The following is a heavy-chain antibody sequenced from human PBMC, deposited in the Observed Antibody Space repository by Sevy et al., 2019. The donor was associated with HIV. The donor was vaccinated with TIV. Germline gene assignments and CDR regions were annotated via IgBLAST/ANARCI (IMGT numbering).Heavy chain of an antibody. CDR1: GYTFTGYA. D-gene: IGHD6-13*01. J-gene: IGHJ6*02. CDR3: ARDRRDSSSWYYYYGMDV. V-gene: IGHV7-4-1*02. Sequence: ASVKVSCKASGYTFTGYAMNWVRQAPGQGLEWIGWINTNTGNPTYAQGFTGRFVFSLDTSVSTAYLQISSLKTEDTAVYYCARDRRDSSSWYYYYGMDVWGQGTTVTVSS. CDR2: INTNTGNP.